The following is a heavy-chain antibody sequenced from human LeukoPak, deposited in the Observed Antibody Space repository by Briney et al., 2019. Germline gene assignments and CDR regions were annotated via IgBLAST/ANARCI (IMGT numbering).Heavy chain of an antibody. V-gene: IGHV1-69*05. J-gene: IGHJ4*02. CDR3: ARANNGYSSGWYGVFDY. D-gene: IGHD6-19*01. CDR2: IIPIFGTA. CDR1: GGTFSSYA. Sequence: GASVKVSCKASGGTFSSYAISWVRQAPGQGLEWMGGIIPIFGTANYAQKFQGRVTITTDESTSTAYMELSSLRSEDTAVYDCARANNGYSSGWYGVFDYWGQGTLVTVSS.